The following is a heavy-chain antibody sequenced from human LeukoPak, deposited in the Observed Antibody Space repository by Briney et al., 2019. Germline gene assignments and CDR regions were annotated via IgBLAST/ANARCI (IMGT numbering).Heavy chain of an antibody. CDR1: GFTFSNYA. CDR2: ISGSGDNT. V-gene: IGHV3-23*01. J-gene: IGHJ6*03. CDR3: AKPPRPRTYFMDV. Sequence: GGSLRLSCAASGFTFSNYAMSWVRQAPGKGLEWVSSISGSGDNTYYAESVKGRFTISRDNSKSRLFLQMKSLRAEDTAVYYCAKPPRPRTYFMDVWGKGTTVTISS. D-gene: IGHD3/OR15-3a*01.